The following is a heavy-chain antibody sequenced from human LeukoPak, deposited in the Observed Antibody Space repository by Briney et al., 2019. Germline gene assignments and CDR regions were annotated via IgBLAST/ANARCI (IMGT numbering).Heavy chain of an antibody. CDR3: ARDVREYGSGSYYAFDI. V-gene: IGHV6-1*01. Sequence: SQTPSLTCAISGDSVSSNSAAWNWIRQSPSRGLEWLGRTYYRSMWYNDYAVSVKSRITINPDTSKNQFSLQLNSVTPEDTAVYYCARDVREYGSGSYYAFDIWGQGTMVTVSS. CDR1: GDSVSSNSAA. D-gene: IGHD3-10*01. CDR2: TYYRSMWYN. J-gene: IGHJ3*02.